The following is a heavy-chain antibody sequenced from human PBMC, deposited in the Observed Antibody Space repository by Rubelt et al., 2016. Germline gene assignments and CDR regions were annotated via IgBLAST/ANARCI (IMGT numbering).Heavy chain of an antibody. J-gene: IGHJ5*02. CDR3: VKVDWFDP. V-gene: IGHV3-64D*09. Sequence: GKGLEYVSAISSNGGSTYYADSVKGRFTISRDNSKNTLYLQMSSLRAEDTAAYYCVKVDWFDPWGQGTLVTVSS. CDR2: ISSNGGST.